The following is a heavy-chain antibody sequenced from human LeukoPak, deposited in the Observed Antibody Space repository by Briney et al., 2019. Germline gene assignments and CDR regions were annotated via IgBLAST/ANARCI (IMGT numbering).Heavy chain of an antibody. Sequence: PSETLSLTCTVSGGSVSSGSYYWSWIRQPPGKGLEWIGYIYYSGSTNYNPSLKSRVTISVDTSKNQFSLKLSSVTAADTAVYYCARAVGYLDYWGKGTLVTVSS. J-gene: IGHJ4*02. CDR1: GGSVSSGSYY. V-gene: IGHV4-61*01. CDR3: ARAVGYLDY. CDR2: IYYSGST.